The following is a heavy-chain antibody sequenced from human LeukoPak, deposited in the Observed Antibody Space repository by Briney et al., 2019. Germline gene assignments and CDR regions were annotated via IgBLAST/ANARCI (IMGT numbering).Heavy chain of an antibody. D-gene: IGHD6-25*01. V-gene: IGHV1-2*02. CDR2: INPNSGGT. J-gene: IGHJ4*02. CDR1: GYTFTGYF. CDR3: ARGRPGDYFDY. Sequence: ASVKVSCKASGYTFTGYFMHWVRQAPGQGLEWMGWINPNSGGTSYLQDFQGRVTMTRDTSISTAYMDLSRLRSDDTAVYYCARGRPGDYFDYWGQGTLVTVSS.